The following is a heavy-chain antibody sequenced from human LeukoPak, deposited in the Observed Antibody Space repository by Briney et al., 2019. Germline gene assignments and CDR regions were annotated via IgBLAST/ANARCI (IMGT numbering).Heavy chain of an antibody. CDR2: IVVGSGNT. CDR3: AADLGYCSSTSCYPVANWFDP. D-gene: IGHD2-2*01. Sequence: GTSVTVSCKASGFTFTSSAMQWVLQARGQRLEWIGWIVVGSGNTNYAQKFQERVTITRDMSTRTAYMELSSLRSEDTAVYYCAADLGYCSSTSCYPVANWFDPWGQGTLVTVSS. CDR1: GFTFTSSA. J-gene: IGHJ5*02. V-gene: IGHV1-58*02.